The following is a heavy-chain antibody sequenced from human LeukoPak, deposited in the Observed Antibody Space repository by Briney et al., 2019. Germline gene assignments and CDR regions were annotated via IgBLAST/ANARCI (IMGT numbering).Heavy chain of an antibody. CDR3: AKDIGSGSYRRGLDY. V-gene: IGHV3-9*01. Sequence: PGGSLRLSCAASGFTFDDYAMHWVRQAPGKGLEWVSGISWNSGSIGYADSVKGRFTISRDNAKNSLYLQMNSLRAEDTALYYCAKDIGSGSYRRGLDYWGQGTLVTASS. CDR1: GFTFDDYA. CDR2: ISWNSGSI. J-gene: IGHJ4*02. D-gene: IGHD1-26*01.